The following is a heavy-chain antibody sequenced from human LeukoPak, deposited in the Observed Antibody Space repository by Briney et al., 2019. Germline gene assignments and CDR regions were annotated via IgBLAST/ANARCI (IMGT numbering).Heavy chain of an antibody. J-gene: IGHJ4*02. V-gene: IGHV4-59*01. CDR1: GFTFSSYE. D-gene: IGHD4-23*01. CDR3: ARGRKRWAKIEYFDY. CDR2: IYYSGST. Sequence: GSLRLSCAASGFTFSSYEMNWVRQAPGKGLEWIGYIYYSGSTNYNPSLKSRVTISVDTSKNQFSLKLSSVTAADTAVYYCARGRKRWAKIEYFDYWGQGTLVTVSS.